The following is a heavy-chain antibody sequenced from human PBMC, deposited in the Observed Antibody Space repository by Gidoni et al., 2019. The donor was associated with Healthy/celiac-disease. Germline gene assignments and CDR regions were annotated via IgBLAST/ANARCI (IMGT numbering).Heavy chain of an antibody. J-gene: IGHJ4*02. V-gene: IGHV4-31*03. CDR1: GGSISSGGYY. CDR2: IYYTGRT. CDR3: ARDSPYCGADCYSGQYYFDY. D-gene: IGHD2-21*02. Sequence: QVQLQESGPGLVKPSQTLSLTCSVSGGSISSGGYYWSWIRQHPGKGLEWIGYIYYTGRTYYNPSLKSRVTISVDTSKDQFSLKLSSVTAADTAVYYCARDSPYCGADCYSGQYYFDYWGQGTLVTVSS.